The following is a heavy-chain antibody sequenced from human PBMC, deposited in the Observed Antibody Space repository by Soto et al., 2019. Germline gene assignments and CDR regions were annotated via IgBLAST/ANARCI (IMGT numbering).Heavy chain of an antibody. CDR3: ARHPSSRGYDFWSGTHSTYYYLDV. V-gene: IGHV3-11*04. CDR2: ISSSGSTI. Sequence: GGSLRLSSAASGFTFSDYYMSWIRQATGKGLEWVSYISSSGSTIYYADSVKGRFTISRDNAKNSLYLQMNSLRAEDTAVYYCARHPSSRGYDFWSGTHSTYYYLDVWGKGTTVTVSS. J-gene: IGHJ6*03. D-gene: IGHD3-3*01. CDR1: GFTFSDYY.